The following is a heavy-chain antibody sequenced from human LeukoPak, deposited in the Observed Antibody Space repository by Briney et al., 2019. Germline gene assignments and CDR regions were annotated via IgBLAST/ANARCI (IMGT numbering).Heavy chain of an antibody. Sequence: GRSLRLSCAASGFTFSSYAMHWVRQAPGKGLEWVAVISYDGSNKYYADSVKGRFTISRDNSKNTLYLQMNSLRAEDTAVYYCATLDSSGYYFFDYWGQGTLVTVSS. CDR1: GFTFSSYA. CDR2: ISYDGSNK. CDR3: ATLDSSGYYFFDY. J-gene: IGHJ4*02. V-gene: IGHV3-30-3*01. D-gene: IGHD3-22*01.